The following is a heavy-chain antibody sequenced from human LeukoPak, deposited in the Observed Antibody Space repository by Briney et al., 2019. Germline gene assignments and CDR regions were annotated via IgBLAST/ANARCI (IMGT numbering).Heavy chain of an antibody. J-gene: IGHJ4*02. CDR1: GFTLSSYW. CDR2: INSDGSTT. D-gene: IGHD3-10*01. Sequence: GGSLRLSCGASGFTLSSYWMHWVRQAPGKGVVWISRINSDGSTTSYADSVKGRFTISRDNAKNTLYLQMNSLRAEDTAVYYCARGNYYGQDYWGQGTLVTVSS. V-gene: IGHV3-74*01. CDR3: ARGNYYGQDY.